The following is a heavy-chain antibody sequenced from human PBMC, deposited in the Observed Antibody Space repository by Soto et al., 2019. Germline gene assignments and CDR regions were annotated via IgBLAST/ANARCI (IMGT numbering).Heavy chain of an antibody. CDR2: IYHSGST. D-gene: IGHD1-7*01. Sequence: PSETLSLTCAVSGVSISRGAYSWSWIRQPPGKGLEWIGNIYHSGSTYYNPSLRSRVTISVDTSKNQLSLKLNSATAADSAVYYCARLFSNFWHYFDYWGQGTLVTVSS. CDR3: ARLFSNFWHYFDY. CDR1: GVSISRGAYS. V-gene: IGHV4-30-2*01. J-gene: IGHJ4*02.